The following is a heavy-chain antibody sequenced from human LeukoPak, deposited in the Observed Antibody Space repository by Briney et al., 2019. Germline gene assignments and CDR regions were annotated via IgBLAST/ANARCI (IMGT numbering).Heavy chain of an antibody. D-gene: IGHD6-19*01. Sequence: PSETLSLTCAVYGGSFSGYYWSWIRQPPGKGLEWIGEINHSGSTNYNPSLKSRVTISVDTSKNQFSLKLRSVTAADTAVYYCAGVAVAGDYWGQGTLVTVSS. CDR1: GGSFSGYY. J-gene: IGHJ4*02. CDR3: AGVAVAGDY. V-gene: IGHV4-34*01. CDR2: INHSGST.